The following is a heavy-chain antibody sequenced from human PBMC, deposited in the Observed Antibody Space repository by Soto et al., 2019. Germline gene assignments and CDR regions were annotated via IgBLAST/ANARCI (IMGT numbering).Heavy chain of an antibody. V-gene: IGHV1-18*01. CDR2: ISGYNSIT. CDR3: ARAFGSTDY. J-gene: IGHJ4*02. D-gene: IGHD6-13*01. Sequence: QVQLVQSGAEVKKPGASVKVSCEASGYTFSSYGISWVRQAPGQGFEWMGWISGYNSITRYAEKFQGRVTMTTDTTTSTAYMELRSLRTDDTAVYVCARAFGSTDYWGQGTLVTVSS. CDR1: GYTFSSYG.